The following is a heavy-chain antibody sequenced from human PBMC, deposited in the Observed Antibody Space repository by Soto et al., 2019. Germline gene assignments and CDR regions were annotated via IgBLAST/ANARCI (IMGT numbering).Heavy chain of an antibody. D-gene: IGHD6-13*01. CDR3: AKGLSPKYSSSWYYFDY. CDR1: GFTFSSYA. V-gene: IGHV3-23*01. CDR2: ISGSGGST. J-gene: IGHJ4*02. Sequence: GGSLRLSCAASGFTFSSYAMSWVRQAPGKGLEWVSAISGSGGSTYYADSVKGRFTISRDNSKNTLYLQMNSLRAEDTAVYYCAKGLSPKYSSSWYYFDYWGQGTLVTVS.